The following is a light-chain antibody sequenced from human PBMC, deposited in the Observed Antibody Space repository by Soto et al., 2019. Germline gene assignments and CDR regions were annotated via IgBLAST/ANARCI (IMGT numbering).Light chain of an antibody. CDR2: DVS. Sequence: DSQMTQSPSSVASSVGDGVAITFHTSQVINNYLNWYQQKPGPAPNLLIYDVSHLETGVPFRFRGSGFGQFFTLTISSLQPEDFATYYCQHYYNSPLTFGGGTKVDI. CDR1: QVINNY. CDR3: QHYYNSPLT. V-gene: IGKV1-33*01. J-gene: IGKJ4*01.